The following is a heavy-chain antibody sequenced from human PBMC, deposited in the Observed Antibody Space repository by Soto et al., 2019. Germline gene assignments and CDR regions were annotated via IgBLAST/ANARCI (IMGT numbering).Heavy chain of an antibody. Sequence: SETLSLTCAVYGGSFSGYYWSWIRQPPGKGLEWIGEINHSGSTNYNPSLKSRVTISVDTSKNQFSLKLSSVTAADTAVYYCAIGLITMVTLNHPITYVMDVWGQGTTVTVSS. J-gene: IGHJ6*02. CDR2: INHSGST. D-gene: IGHD3-10*01. CDR1: GGSFSGYY. CDR3: AIGLITMVTLNHPITYVMDV. V-gene: IGHV4-34*01.